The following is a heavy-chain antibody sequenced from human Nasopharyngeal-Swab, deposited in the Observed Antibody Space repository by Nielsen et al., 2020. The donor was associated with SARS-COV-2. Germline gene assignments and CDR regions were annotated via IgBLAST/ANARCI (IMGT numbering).Heavy chain of an antibody. CDR1: GFTFSDSA. CDR3: TRCGGGCYSGRDY. CDR2: VRSQGNNYAT. V-gene: IGHV3-73*01. D-gene: IGHD2-15*01. J-gene: IGHJ4*02. Sequence: GASLKISCAASGFTFSDSAIHWARKASGKGLEWVGRVRSQGNNYATAYAASVKGRFTIFRDDPTNTAYLQMNSLKTEDTAVYYCTRCGGGCYSGRDYWGQGTLVTVSS.